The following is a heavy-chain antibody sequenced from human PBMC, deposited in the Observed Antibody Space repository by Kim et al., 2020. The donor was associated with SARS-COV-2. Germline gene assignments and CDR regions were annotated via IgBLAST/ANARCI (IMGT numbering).Heavy chain of an antibody. V-gene: IGHV1-18*01. CDR2: ISAYNGNT. Sequence: ASVKVSCKASGYTFTSYGISWVRQAPGQGLEWMGWISAYNGNTNYAQKLQGRVTMTTDTSTSTAYMELRSLRSDDTAVYYCARDPYYYGSGSYPLPFDYWGQGTLVTVSS. CDR1: GYTFTSYG. D-gene: IGHD3-10*01. CDR3: ARDPYYYGSGSYPLPFDY. J-gene: IGHJ4*02.